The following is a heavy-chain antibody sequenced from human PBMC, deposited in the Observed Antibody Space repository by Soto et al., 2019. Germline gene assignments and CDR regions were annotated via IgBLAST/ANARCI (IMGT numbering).Heavy chain of an antibody. CDR3: AKDATGSGWLRDY. Sequence: LRLSCAASGFTFSIYAMSWVRQAPGKGLEWVSTIGGGGGGTSYADFVRGRFTISRDNSKNTLYLQMNSLRAEDTAVYSCAKDATGSGWLRDYWGLGTLVTVSS. D-gene: IGHD3-22*01. CDR2: IGGGGGGT. CDR1: GFTFSIYA. V-gene: IGHV3-23*01. J-gene: IGHJ4*02.